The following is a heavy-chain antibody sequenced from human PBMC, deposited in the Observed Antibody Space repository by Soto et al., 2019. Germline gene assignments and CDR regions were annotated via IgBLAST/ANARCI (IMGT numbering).Heavy chain of an antibody. CDR3: ARQGHIAALLPNDY. CDR1: GYSFAGYW. Sequence: PGESLRISYKGSGYSFAGYWIGWVRQMPGKGLEWMGIIYPGDSDTRYSPSFQGQVTISADKSISTAYLQWSSLKASDTAMYYCARQGHIAALLPNDYWGQGTLVTVSS. CDR2: IYPGDSDT. D-gene: IGHD6-6*01. J-gene: IGHJ4*02. V-gene: IGHV5-51*01.